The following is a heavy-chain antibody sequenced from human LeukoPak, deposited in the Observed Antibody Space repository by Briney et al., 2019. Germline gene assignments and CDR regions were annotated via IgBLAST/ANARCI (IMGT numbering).Heavy chain of an antibody. Sequence: GGSLRLSCAASGFTFSSYAMSWVRQAPWKGLEWVSAISGSGGSTYYADSVKGRFTISRDNSKNTLYLQMNSLRAEDTAVYYCAKVLSSKQQLVSGRFDPWGQGTLVTVSS. D-gene: IGHD6-13*01. CDR3: AKVLSSKQQLVSGRFDP. V-gene: IGHV3-23*01. CDR2: ISGSGGST. CDR1: GFTFSSYA. J-gene: IGHJ5*02.